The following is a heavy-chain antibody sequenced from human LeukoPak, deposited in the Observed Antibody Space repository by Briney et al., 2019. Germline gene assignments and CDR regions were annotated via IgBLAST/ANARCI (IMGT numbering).Heavy chain of an antibody. Sequence: QPGGSLRLSCAASGLTLTNYAMSWVRQAPGKGLEWISGDSISDIYTHYADSVKGRFTVSRDASKNTLYLDMSSLRAEDTALYYCARARSTTNGLFDYWGQGTLVAVSP. CDR3: ARARSTTNGLFDY. D-gene: IGHD1-14*01. J-gene: IGHJ4*02. V-gene: IGHV3-23*01. CDR2: DSISDIYT. CDR1: GLTLTNYA.